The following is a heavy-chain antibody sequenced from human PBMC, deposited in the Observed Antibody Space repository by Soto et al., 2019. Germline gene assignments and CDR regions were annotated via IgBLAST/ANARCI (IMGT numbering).Heavy chain of an antibody. Sequence: EVQLVESGGGLVQPGGSLRLSCEVSGFTFSTYWMSWVRQAPGKGLEWVATIKQDGSDKYYVDSVRGRFTISRDNAESSLYLQRSSLRAEDTAVYYCVRGCGRSSCPYYLDVWGKATTVIVSS. CDR3: VRGCGRSSCPYYLDV. D-gene: IGHD2-2*01. V-gene: IGHV3-7*01. J-gene: IGHJ6*03. CDR2: IKQDGSDK. CDR1: GFTFSTYW.